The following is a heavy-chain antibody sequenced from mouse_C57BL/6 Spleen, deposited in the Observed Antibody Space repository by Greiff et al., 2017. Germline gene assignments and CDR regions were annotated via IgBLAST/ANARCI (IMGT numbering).Heavy chain of an antibody. CDR2: ISDGGSYT. CDR1: GFTFSSYA. V-gene: IGHV5-4*01. J-gene: IGHJ1*03. Sequence: EVQRVESGGGLVKPGGSLKLSCAASGFTFSSYAMSWVRQTPEKRLEWVATISDGGSYTYYPDNVKGRFTISRDNAKNNLYLQMSHLKSEDTAMYYCARGQDGSSYDYWYFDVWGTGTTVTVSS. D-gene: IGHD1-1*01. CDR3: ARGQDGSSYDYWYFDV.